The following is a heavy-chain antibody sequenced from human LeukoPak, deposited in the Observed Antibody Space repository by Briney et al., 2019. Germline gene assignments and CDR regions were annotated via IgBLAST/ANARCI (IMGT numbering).Heavy chain of an antibody. J-gene: IGHJ4*02. Sequence: PSETLSLTCAVYGGSFSDYYWSWIRQPPGKGLEWIGEINHSGITNYNPSLKSRVTISVDTSKNQFSLKLSSVTAADTAVYYCARKYSSGRIFDYWGQGTLVTVSS. D-gene: IGHD6-19*01. CDR2: INHSGIT. V-gene: IGHV4-34*01. CDR1: GGSFSDYY. CDR3: ARKYSSGRIFDY.